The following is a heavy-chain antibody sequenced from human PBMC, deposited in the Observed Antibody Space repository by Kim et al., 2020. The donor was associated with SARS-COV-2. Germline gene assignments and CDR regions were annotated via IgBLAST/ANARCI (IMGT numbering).Heavy chain of an antibody. J-gene: IGHJ4*02. V-gene: IGHV4-39*01. CDR1: GGSISSSSYY. D-gene: IGHD4-17*01. Sequence: SDTLSLTCTVSGGSISSSSYYWGWIRQPPGKGLEWIGSIYYSGSTYYNPSLKSRVTISVDTSKNQFSLKLSSVTAADTAVYYCARPVYGGSFDYWGQGTLVTVSS. CDR2: IYYSGST. CDR3: ARPVYGGSFDY.